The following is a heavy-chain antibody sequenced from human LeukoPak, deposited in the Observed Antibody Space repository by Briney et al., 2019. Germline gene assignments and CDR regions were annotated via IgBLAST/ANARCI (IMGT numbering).Heavy chain of an antibody. D-gene: IGHD6-6*01. CDR1: SGSISSSSFY. CDR2: VSSSGST. J-gene: IGHJ4*02. CDR3: ASRRMSGSSRRDFDY. V-gene: IGHV4-39*01. Sequence: SETLSLTCTVSSGSISSSSFYWGWIRQPPGKGLQWIGSVSSSGSTYYNPSLNSRVTISVDTSKNQFSLKLSSVTAADTAVYYCASRRMSGSSRRDFDYWGQGTLVTVSS.